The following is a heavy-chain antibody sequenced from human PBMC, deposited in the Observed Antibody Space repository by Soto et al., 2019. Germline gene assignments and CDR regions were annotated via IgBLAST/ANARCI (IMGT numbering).Heavy chain of an antibody. V-gene: IGHV1-2*04. CDR3: ARGKFYDSTGYYLDY. CDR1: GYTFSDSY. D-gene: IGHD3-22*01. Sequence: ASVKVSCKASGYTFSDSYMHWVRQAPGQGLEWMGWINPNRGGTNYAQKFQGWATMTSDTFISTAYMELSRLKSDDTAVYYCARGKFYDSTGYYLDYWGQGTLVTVSS. CDR2: INPNRGGT. J-gene: IGHJ4*02.